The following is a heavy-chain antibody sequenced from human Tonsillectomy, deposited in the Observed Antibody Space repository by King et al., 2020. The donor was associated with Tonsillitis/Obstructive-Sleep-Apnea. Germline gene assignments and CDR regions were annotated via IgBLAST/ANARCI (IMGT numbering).Heavy chain of an antibody. V-gene: IGHV3-23*04. CDR3: AKDCWGCSCGSWSDY. Sequence: VQLVESGGGLVQPGGSLRLSCAASGFPFSSYAMSWVRQTPGRGLEWVSTISDSGGSTYYADSVKGRLTIPRDNSKDTLYLQMNSLRAEDTAVYYCAKDCWGCSCGSWSDYWGHGTLVGVSS. D-gene: IGHD6-13*01. CDR2: ISDSGGST. J-gene: IGHJ4*01. CDR1: GFPFSSYA.